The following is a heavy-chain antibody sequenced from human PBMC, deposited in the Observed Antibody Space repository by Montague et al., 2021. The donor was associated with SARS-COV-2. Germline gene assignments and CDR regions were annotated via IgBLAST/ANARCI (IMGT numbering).Heavy chain of an antibody. CDR2: IGSGGST. Sequence: SLRLSCAASGFTVTTYYMSWVRQAPGKGLEWVSVIGSGGSTYHSASVRSRFTTSTDNTKNTLYPQMNSLRAEDTAVYYCARGGGLRSYGMDAWGQGTTVTVSS. V-gene: IGHV3-53*01. CDR3: ARGGGLRSYGMDA. CDR1: GFTVTTYY. D-gene: IGHD5-12*01. J-gene: IGHJ6*02.